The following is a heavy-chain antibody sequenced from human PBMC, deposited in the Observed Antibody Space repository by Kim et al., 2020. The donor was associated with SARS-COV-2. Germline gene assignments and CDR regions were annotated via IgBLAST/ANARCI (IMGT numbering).Heavy chain of an antibody. V-gene: IGHV4-34*01. CDR1: GGSFSGYY. CDR2: INHSGST. CDR3: ARASGGITMIVVVTPYYYYGMDV. Sequence: SETLSLTCAVYGGSFSGYYWSWIRQPPGKWLEWIGEINHSGSTNYNPSLKSRVTISVDTSKNQFSLKLSSVTAADTAVYYCARASGGITMIVVVTPYYYYGMDVWGQGTTVTVSS. D-gene: IGHD3-22*01. J-gene: IGHJ6*02.